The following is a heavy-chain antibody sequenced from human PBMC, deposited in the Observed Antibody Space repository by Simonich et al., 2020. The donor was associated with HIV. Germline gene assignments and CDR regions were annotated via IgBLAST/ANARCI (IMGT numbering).Heavy chain of an antibody. CDR3: ARRHPTTVTTPYFDY. CDR1: GGSFSGYS. CDR2: IKQSGST. Sequence: QVQLQQWGAGLLKPSETLSLTCAVYGGSFSGYSWSWIRQPPGKGLEWIGEIKQSGSTNYNPSLKSRVTISGDTSKNQFSLKLSSVTAADTAVYYCARRHPTTVTTPYFDYWGQGTLVTVSS. J-gene: IGHJ4*02. V-gene: IGHV4-34*01. D-gene: IGHD4-17*01.